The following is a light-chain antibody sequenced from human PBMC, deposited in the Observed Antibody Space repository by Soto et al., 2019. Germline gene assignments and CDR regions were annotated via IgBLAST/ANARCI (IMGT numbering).Light chain of an antibody. V-gene: IGLV2-14*01. CDR3: ISYTTFSAPVV. CDR2: EVS. CDR1: SSDVGGYNY. Sequence: QSAPTQPASVSGSPGQSITISCTGTSSDVGGYNYVSWYQQHAGKAPKLMIYEVSSRPSGVSSRFSGSKSGNTASLTISGLQAEDEADYYCISYTTFSAPVVFGGGTKLTVL. J-gene: IGLJ2*01.